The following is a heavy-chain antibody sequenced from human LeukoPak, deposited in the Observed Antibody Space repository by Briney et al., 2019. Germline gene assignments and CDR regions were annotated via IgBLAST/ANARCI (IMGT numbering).Heavy chain of an antibody. V-gene: IGHV1-46*01. CDR2: INPSGGST. Sequence: ASVKVSCKASGYTFTSYYMHWVRQAPGQGLEWMGIINPSGGSTSYPQKFQGRATMTRHTSTSTVYMELSSLRSDDTAVYYCARDRPLGYCSSTSCYSIDPWGQGTLVTVSS. J-gene: IGHJ5*02. CDR3: ARDRPLGYCSSTSCYSIDP. CDR1: GYTFTSYY. D-gene: IGHD2-2*01.